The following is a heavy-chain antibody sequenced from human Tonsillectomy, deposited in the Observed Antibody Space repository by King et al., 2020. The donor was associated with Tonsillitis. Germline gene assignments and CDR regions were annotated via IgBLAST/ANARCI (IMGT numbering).Heavy chain of an antibody. V-gene: IGHV3-30-3*01. CDR3: ARTIMGLWFGPEDYYYGMDV. CDR1: GFTFNSHS. D-gene: IGHD3-10*01. Sequence: QVQLVESGGGVVQPGRSLRLSCAASGFTFNSHSMDWVRQAPGKGLEWVTIISFDGGNKYYADSVKGRFTISRDNSKNTLYLQMNIQRTEDTAVYYCARTIMGLWFGPEDYYYGMDVWGQGTTVTVSS. J-gene: IGHJ6*02. CDR2: ISFDGGNK.